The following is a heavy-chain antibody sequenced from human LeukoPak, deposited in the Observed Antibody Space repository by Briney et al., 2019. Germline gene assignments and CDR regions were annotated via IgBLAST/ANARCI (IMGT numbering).Heavy chain of an antibody. D-gene: IGHD3-22*01. Sequence: ASVKVSCKASGYTFTSYGISWVRQAPGQGLEWMGWISAYNGNTNYAQKLQDRVTMTTDTSTSTAYMELRSLRSDDTAVYYCARTNVYYYASSDYYPYFDHWAQGTLVTVSS. V-gene: IGHV1-18*01. CDR3: ARTNVYYYASSDYYPYFDH. CDR1: GYTFTSYG. CDR2: ISAYNGNT. J-gene: IGHJ4*02.